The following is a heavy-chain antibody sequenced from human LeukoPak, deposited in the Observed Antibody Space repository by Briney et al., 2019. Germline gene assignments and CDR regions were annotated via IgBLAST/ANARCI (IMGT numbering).Heavy chain of an antibody. D-gene: IGHD3-9*01. CDR1: GYTFTGYY. V-gene: IGHV1-2*02. J-gene: IGHJ4*02. CDR3: ARFYYDILTGYYYFDY. Sequence: GSVKVSCKASGYTFTGYYMHWVRQAPGQGLEWMGWINPNSGGTNYAQKFQGRVTMTRDTSISTAYMELSRLRSDDTAVYYCARFYYDILTGYYYFDYWGQGTLVTVSS. CDR2: INPNSGGT.